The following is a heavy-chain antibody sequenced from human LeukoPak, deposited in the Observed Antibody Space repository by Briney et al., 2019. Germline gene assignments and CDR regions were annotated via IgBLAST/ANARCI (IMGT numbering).Heavy chain of an antibody. CDR1: GGSISSYY. CDR3: ARDLPHSSSWPIDAFDI. J-gene: IGHJ3*02. Sequence: SETLSLTCTVSGGSISSYYWSWIRQPAGKGLEWIGRIYTSGSTNYNPSLKSRVTMSVDTSKNQFSLKLSSVTAADTAVCYCARDLPHSSSWPIDAFDIWGQGTTVTVSS. CDR2: IYTSGST. D-gene: IGHD6-13*01. V-gene: IGHV4-4*07.